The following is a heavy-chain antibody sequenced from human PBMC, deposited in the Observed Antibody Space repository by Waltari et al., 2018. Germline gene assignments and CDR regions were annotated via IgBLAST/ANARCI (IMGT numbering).Heavy chain of an antibody. CDR1: GGSISSGGYY. CDR2: IYYSVST. Sequence: QVQLQESGPGLVKPSQTLSLTCTVSGGSISSGGYYWSWIRQHPGKGLEWIGYIYYSVSTYYNPSLNGLVTISVDTSKNQFSLKLSSVTAADTAVYYCARGDAGDYYGMDVWGQGTTVTVSS. V-gene: IGHV4-31*01. CDR3: ARGDAGDYYGMDV. J-gene: IGHJ6*02. D-gene: IGHD7-27*01.